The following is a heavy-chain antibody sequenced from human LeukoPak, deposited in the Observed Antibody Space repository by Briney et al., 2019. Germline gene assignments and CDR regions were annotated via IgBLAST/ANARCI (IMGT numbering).Heavy chain of an antibody. CDR1: EFSPTNFW. Sequence: GGSLRLSCVASEFSPTNFWMTWVRRAPGRGLEWVANIKNDGTEKFYVDSVKGRFTISRDNAKNSFYLQMNSLRAEDTAVYYCATFVGIVSGTYAVPGGLLVWGKGTTVTVSS. J-gene: IGHJ6*03. V-gene: IGHV3-7*01. CDR2: IKNDGTEK. CDR3: ATFVGIVSGTYAVPGGLLV. D-gene: IGHD2-2*03.